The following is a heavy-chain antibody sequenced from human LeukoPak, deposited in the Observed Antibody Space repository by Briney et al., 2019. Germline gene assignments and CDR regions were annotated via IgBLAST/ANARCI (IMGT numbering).Heavy chain of an antibody. V-gene: IGHV1-2*04. Sequence: GASVKVSCKASGYTFTGYYMHWVRQAPGQGLEWMGWINPNSGGTNYAQKFQGWVTMTRDTSISTAYMELSRLRSDDTAVYYCAREPSVAGRYYYGMDVWGQGTTVTVSS. D-gene: IGHD6-19*01. CDR1: GYTFTGYY. CDR3: AREPSVAGRYYYGMDV. J-gene: IGHJ6*02. CDR2: INPNSGGT.